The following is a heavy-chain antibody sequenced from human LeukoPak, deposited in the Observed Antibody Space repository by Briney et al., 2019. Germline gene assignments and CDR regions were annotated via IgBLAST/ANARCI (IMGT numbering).Heavy chain of an antibody. V-gene: IGHV3-74*01. CDR2: INSDGSST. J-gene: IGHJ4*02. D-gene: IGHD3-10*01. Sequence: GGSLRLSCAASGFTFSSYWMHWVRQAPGKGLVWASRINSDGSSTSYADSVKGRFTISRDNAKNTLYLQMNSLRAEDTAVYYCARDVAWFGGGTVDYWGQGTLVTVSS. CDR3: ARDVAWFGGGTVDY. CDR1: GFTFSSYW.